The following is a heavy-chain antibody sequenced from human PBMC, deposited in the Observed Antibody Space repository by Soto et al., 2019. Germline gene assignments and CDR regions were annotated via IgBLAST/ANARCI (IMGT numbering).Heavy chain of an antibody. CDR2: IIPIFGTA. Sequence: QVQLVQSGAEVKKPGSSVKVSCKASGGTFSSYAISWVRQAPGQGLEWMGGIIPIFGTANYAQKFQGRVTITADESTSTAYMELGSLRSEDTAVYYCASPESVAGEDRFAYWGQGTLVTVSS. CDR1: GGTFSSYA. J-gene: IGHJ4*02. D-gene: IGHD6-19*01. CDR3: ASPESVAGEDRFAY. V-gene: IGHV1-69*12.